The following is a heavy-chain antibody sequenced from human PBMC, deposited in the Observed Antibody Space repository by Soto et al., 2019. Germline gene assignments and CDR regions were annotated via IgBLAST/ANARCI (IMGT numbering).Heavy chain of an antibody. Sequence: QVELVQSGAEVKKPGVSVKVSCKASGYTFTGYHMHWVRQAPGQGLEWMGWINPNSGVTIYAQKFQGRVIMTRETPITTAYMELSRLTPDDTAVYYCARRLGLLVTPIPGYWGQGTLVTVSS. CDR1: GYTFTGYH. V-gene: IGHV1-2*02. D-gene: IGHD2-21*02. J-gene: IGHJ4*02. CDR3: ARRLGLLVTPIPGY. CDR2: INPNSGVT.